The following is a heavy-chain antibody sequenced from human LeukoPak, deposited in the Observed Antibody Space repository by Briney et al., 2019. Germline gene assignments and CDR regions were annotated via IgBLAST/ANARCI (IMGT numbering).Heavy chain of an antibody. J-gene: IGHJ4*02. CDR2: INPKIGGT. V-gene: IGHV1-2*02. CDR1: GYSFAGYY. CDR3: TREIGSGSFFDN. Sequence: ASVTVSYTASGYSFAGYYMHWVRQAPGQGLEWMGWINPKIGGTNYAQKFQGRVTMTRDTSISTAYMELSRLRSDDTAVYYCTREIGSGSFFDNWGQGTLVTVSS. D-gene: IGHD3-10*01.